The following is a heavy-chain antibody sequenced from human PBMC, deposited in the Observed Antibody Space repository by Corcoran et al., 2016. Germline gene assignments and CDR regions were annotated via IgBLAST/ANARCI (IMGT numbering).Heavy chain of an antibody. CDR2: ISAYNGNT. Sequence: HVQLVQSGAEVKKPGASVKVSCKASGETFTSNGIIWVRQAPGQGLEWMGWISAYNGNTNYAQKLQGRVTITTDTSTSTAYMELRSLRSDDTAVYYCARFYSNYLWYYGMGVWGQGTTVTVSS. J-gene: IGHJ6*02. CDR3: ARFYSNYLWYYGMGV. CDR1: GETFTSNG. V-gene: IGHV1-18*01. D-gene: IGHD4-4*01.